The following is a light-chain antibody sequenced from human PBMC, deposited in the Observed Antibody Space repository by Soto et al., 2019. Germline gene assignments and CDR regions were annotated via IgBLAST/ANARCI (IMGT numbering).Light chain of an antibody. J-gene: IGLJ7*01. V-gene: IGLV1-47*01. CDR2: RNN. CDR1: SSNIGSNY. Sequence: QSVLTQPPSASGTPGQRVTISCSGSSSNIGSNYVYWYQQLPGTAPKLLIYRNNQRPSGVPDRFSGSKSGTSASLAISGLRYEDEADYYCAAWDDSLKAVFGGGTQLTVL. CDR3: AAWDDSLKAV.